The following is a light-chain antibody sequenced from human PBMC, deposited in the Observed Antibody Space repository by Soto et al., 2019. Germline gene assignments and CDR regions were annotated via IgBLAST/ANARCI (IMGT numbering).Light chain of an antibody. CDR1: QSINRD. CDR2: AAS. J-gene: IGKJ4*01. Sequence: DIQMTQSPSSLSASVGDRVTITCRASQSINRDLNWFQQKPGKAPDLLIYAASTLQSGVPSRFSGSGSRTDFTLTISSLQPEDFATYYCQQSYTAPLTFGGGTKVEIK. CDR3: QQSYTAPLT. V-gene: IGKV1-39*01.